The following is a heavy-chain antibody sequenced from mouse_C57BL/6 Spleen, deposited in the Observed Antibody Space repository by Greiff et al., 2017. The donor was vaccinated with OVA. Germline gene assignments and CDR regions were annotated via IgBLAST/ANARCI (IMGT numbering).Heavy chain of an antibody. V-gene: IGHV1-53*01. D-gene: IGHD2-4*01. Sequence: VQLQQSGTELVKPGASVKLSCKASGYTFTSYWMHWVKQRPGQGLEWIGNINPSNGGTNYNEKFKSKATLTVDKSSSTAYMQLSSLTSEDSAVYYCAKEGYDYDGEGAMDYWGQGTSVTVSS. CDR1: GYTFTSYW. CDR2: INPSNGGT. J-gene: IGHJ4*01. CDR3: AKEGYDYDGEGAMDY.